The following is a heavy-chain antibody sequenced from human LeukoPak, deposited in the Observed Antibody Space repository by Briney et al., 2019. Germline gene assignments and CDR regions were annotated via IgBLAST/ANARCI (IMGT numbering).Heavy chain of an antibody. V-gene: IGHV4-59*01. CDR3: ARQNTLLAHFDY. Sequence: KPSETLSLTCTVSGGSISSYYWSWIRQPPGKGLEWIGYIHYSGSTNYNPSLKTRVTISVDTSKNQFSLKLISVTAADTAVYYCARQNTLLAHFDYWGQGTLVTVSS. D-gene: IGHD2/OR15-2a*01. CDR1: GGSISSYY. CDR2: IHYSGST. J-gene: IGHJ4*02.